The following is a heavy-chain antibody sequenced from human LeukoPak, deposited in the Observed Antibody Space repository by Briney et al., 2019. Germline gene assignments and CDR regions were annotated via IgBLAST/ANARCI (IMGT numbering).Heavy chain of an antibody. Sequence: GGSLRLSCAASGFTFSSYAMHWVRQAPGKGLEWVAVISYDGSNKYYADSVKGRFPIPRENPKNPLYLQINSLRAEDTAVYYCAKAYDSSGGGYWGQGTLVTVSS. CDR2: ISYDGSNK. J-gene: IGHJ4*02. V-gene: IGHV3-30*04. D-gene: IGHD3-22*01. CDR3: AKAYDSSGGGY. CDR1: GFTFSSYA.